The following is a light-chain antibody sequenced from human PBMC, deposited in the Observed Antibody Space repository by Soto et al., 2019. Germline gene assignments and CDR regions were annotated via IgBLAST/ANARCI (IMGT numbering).Light chain of an antibody. CDR1: SSDVGGYNY. CDR3: SSYTGTRNLVV. V-gene: IGLV2-14*01. J-gene: IGLJ2*01. Sequence: QSALTQPASVSGSPGQSITISCTGTSSDVGGYNYVSWYQQHPGKAPKLMIYDVSNRPAGVSNRFSGSKSGNTASLTISGLQAGDEGDYYCSSYTGTRNLVVFGGGTKLTVL. CDR2: DVS.